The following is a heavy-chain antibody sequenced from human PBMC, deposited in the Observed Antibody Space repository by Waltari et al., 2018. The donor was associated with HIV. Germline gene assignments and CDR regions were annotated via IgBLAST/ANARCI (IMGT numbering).Heavy chain of an antibody. CDR2: INHSGST. V-gene: IGHV4-34*01. Sequence: QVQLQQWGAGLLKPSETLSLTCAVYGGSFSGYYWSWIRQPPGKGLEWIGEINHSGSTNYNPSLKSRVTISVDTSKNQFSLKLSSVTAADTAVYYCAKRPQYIAAAGKNWFDPWGQGTLVTVSS. CDR3: AKRPQYIAAAGKNWFDP. CDR1: GGSFSGYY. D-gene: IGHD6-13*01. J-gene: IGHJ5*02.